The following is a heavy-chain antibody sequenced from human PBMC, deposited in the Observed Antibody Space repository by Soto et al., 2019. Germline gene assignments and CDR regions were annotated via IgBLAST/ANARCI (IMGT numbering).Heavy chain of an antibody. CDR2: IYSGGST. J-gene: IGHJ4*02. CDR1: GFTVSSNY. CDR3: XXXWTRXDY. Sequence: EVQLVESGGGLIQPGGSLRLSCAASGFTVSSNYMSWVRQAPGKGLEWVSVIYSGGSTYYADSVKGRFTISRDNSKNTLYLQXXXXRXXXTXXXXXXXXWTRXDYWGQGTLVTVSS. V-gene: IGHV3-53*01.